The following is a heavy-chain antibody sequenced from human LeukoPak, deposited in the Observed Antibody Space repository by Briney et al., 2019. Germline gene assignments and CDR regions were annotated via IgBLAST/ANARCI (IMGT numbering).Heavy chain of an antibody. D-gene: IGHD2-2*01. V-gene: IGHV3-20*04. Sequence: GGSLRLSCAASGFTFDDYGMSWVRQALGNGLEWVSGINWNGGSTGYANSVKGRFTISRDNARNSLYLQMNSLRAEDTALYYCARDHQLLGGCIDYWGQGTLVTVSS. CDR2: INWNGGST. J-gene: IGHJ4*02. CDR1: GFTFDDYG. CDR3: ARDHQLLGGCIDY.